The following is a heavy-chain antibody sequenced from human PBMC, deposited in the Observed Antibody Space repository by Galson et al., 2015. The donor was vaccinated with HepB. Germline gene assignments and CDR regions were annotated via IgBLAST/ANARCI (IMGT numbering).Heavy chain of an antibody. J-gene: IGHJ3*02. Sequence: LSLTCTVSGGSVSSGSYYWSWIRQPPGKGLEWIGYIYYSGSTNYNPSLKSRVTISVDTSKNQFSLKLSSVTAADTAVYYCTRGGGSYYRVDAFDIWGQGTMVTVSS. V-gene: IGHV4-61*01. D-gene: IGHD1-26*01. CDR3: TRGGGSYYRVDAFDI. CDR1: GGSVSSGSYY. CDR2: IYYSGST.